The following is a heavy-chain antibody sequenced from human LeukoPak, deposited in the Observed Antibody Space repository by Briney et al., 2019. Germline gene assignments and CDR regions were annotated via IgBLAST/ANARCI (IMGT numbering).Heavy chain of an antibody. CDR2: FDPEDGET. D-gene: IGHD4-17*01. V-gene: IGHV1-24*01. CDR1: GYTLTELS. J-gene: IGHJ1*01. CDR3: ATGSTTMTMWNFQH. Sequence: ASVKVSCKVSGYTLTELSMHWVRQAPGKGLEWMGGFDPEDGETIYAQKFQGRVTMTEDTSTDTAYMELSSLRSEDTAVYYCATGSTTMTMWNFQHWGQGTLVTVSS.